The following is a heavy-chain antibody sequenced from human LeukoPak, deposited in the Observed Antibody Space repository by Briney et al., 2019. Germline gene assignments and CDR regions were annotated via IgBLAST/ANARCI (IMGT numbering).Heavy chain of an antibody. CDR1: GGSITSAGYY. CDR3: ARGLHAYQLLIPFDI. J-gene: IGHJ3*02. D-gene: IGHD2-2*01. Sequence: SETLSLTCTVSGGSITSAGYYWSWIRQPPGKGLEWIGYIYYSGSTYYNPSLKSRVTISVDTSKNQFSLKLSSVTAADTAVYYCARGLHAYQLLIPFDIWGQGTMVTVSS. CDR2: IYYSGST. V-gene: IGHV4-30-4*08.